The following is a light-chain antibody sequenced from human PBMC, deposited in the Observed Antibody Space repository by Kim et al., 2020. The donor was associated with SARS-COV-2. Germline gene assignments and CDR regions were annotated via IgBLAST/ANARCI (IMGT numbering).Light chain of an antibody. J-gene: IGKJ2*03. CDR2: AAS. V-gene: IGKV1-39*01. CDR1: QSSSRY. CDR3: QQTYSTPLYS. Sequence: ASVGDRVTTTSRASQSSSRYLNWYQQKTGKAPKLLIYAASSLQSGVPSRFSGSGSGTDFTLTISSLQPEDFATYYCQQTYSTPLYSFGQGTKLEI.